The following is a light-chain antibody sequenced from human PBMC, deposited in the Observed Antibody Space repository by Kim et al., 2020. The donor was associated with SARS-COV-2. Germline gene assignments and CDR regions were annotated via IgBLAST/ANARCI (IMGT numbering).Light chain of an antibody. CDR1: QSVSSDS. Sequence: LSPGESATLSCRASQSVSSDSLSSYQQKPGQAPRLVIFDASTRASGIPDRFSGSKSGTDFTLTISRLEPEDFAVYYCQQYDSSPCTFGQGTKLEI. V-gene: IGKV3-20*01. CDR2: DAS. CDR3: QQYDSSPCT. J-gene: IGKJ2*02.